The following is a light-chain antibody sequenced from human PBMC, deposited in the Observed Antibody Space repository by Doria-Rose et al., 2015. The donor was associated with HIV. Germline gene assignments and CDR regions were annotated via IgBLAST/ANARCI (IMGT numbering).Light chain of an antibody. CDR1: QSSSSTY. V-gene: IGKV3-20*01. Sequence: EIVSTQSPGTLSLSPGERATLSRRVSQSSSSTYLAWYQQKPGQAPSLLIYDGSTRATGIPDRFSATGSGTDFTLTINRLEPEDFALYYCHQYGTSLTFGQGTKVEI. CDR3: HQYGTSLT. J-gene: IGKJ1*01. CDR2: DGS.